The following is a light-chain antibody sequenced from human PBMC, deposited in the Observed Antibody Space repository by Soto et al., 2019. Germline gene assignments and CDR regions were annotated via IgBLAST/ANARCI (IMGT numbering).Light chain of an antibody. J-gene: IGLJ2*01. CDR1: SSNIGAGYD. CDR2: GNS. Sequence: QSVLTQPPSVSGAPGQRVTISCTGSSSNIGAGYDVHWYQQLPGTAPKLLIYGNSNRPSGVPDRFSGSKSGTSASLAITGLQAEDAADYYCQSYDSSLSGVVFGGGTKLTAL. CDR3: QSYDSSLSGVV. V-gene: IGLV1-40*01.